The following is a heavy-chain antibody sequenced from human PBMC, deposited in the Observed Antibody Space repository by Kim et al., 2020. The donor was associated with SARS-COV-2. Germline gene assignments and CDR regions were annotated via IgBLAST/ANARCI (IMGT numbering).Heavy chain of an antibody. V-gene: IGHV3-23*01. J-gene: IGHJ4*02. CDR1: GFTFSSYA. CDR3: AKDRGTRGVIITLFDY. CDR2: ISGSGGST. Sequence: GGSLRLSCAASGFTFSSYAMSWVRQAPGKGLEWVSAISGSGGSTYYADSVKGRFTISRDNSKNTLYLQMNSLRAEDTAVYYCAKDRGTRGVIITLFDYWGQGTLVTVSS. D-gene: IGHD3-10*01.